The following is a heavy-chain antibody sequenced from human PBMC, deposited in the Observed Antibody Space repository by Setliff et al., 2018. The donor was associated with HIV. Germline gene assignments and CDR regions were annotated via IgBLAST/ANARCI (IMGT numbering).Heavy chain of an antibody. CDR2: IYYSGST. V-gene: IGHV4-39*07. D-gene: IGHD3-22*01. Sequence: LSLTCSVSGDSISSSSYYWGWIRQPPGKGLEWIGSIYYSGSTYYNPSLKSRVIISVDMSKNQFSLNLNSVTAADTAVYHCARGDTYYHDRSGYVKSALDAFDIWGRGTLVTVSS. CDR1: GDSISSSSYY. CDR3: ARGDTYYHDRSGYVKSALDAFDI. J-gene: IGHJ3*02.